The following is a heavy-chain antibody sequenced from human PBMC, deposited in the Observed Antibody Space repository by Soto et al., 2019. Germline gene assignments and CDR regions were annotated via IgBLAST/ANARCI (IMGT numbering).Heavy chain of an antibody. CDR1: GFTFSYYV. J-gene: IGHJ4*02. D-gene: IGHD2-15*01. CDR3: AKGLPCSGGSCYSFDY. CDR2: ITDGGGST. V-gene: IGHV3-23*01. Sequence: EVQLLESGGSLVQPEGSLRLSCAASGFTFSYYVMTWVRQAPGMGLEWVSAITDGGGSTYYADSVKGRFTISRDNSKNXLYLQMNSLRAEDTAVYYCAKGLPCSGGSCYSFDYWGQGTLVTVSS.